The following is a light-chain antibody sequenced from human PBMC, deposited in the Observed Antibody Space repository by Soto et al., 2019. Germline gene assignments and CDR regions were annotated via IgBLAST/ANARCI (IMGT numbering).Light chain of an antibody. CDR2: TAS. CDR3: QHSYRRPVT. CDR1: QSISNY. V-gene: IGKV1-39*01. J-gene: IGKJ4*01. Sequence: DIQMTQSPSSLSASVGDRVTISCRASQSISNYLNWYQRKTGKAPMLLISTASSLQSGVPSRFSGSASATDFTLTISSLQPEDFATYVCQHSYRRPVTFGGGTKVEL.